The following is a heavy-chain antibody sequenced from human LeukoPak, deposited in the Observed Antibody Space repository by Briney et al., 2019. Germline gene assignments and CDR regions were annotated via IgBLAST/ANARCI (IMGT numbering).Heavy chain of an antibody. CDR3: AFAPNSGYERTFDY. J-gene: IGHJ4*02. D-gene: IGHD5-12*01. CDR2: IIPIFGTA. Sequence: ASVKVSCKASGGTFSSCAISWVRQAPGQGLEWMGGIIPIFGTANYAQKFQGRVTITADESTSTAYMELSSLRSEDTAVYYCAFAPNSGYERTFDYWGQGTLVTVSS. V-gene: IGHV1-69*13. CDR1: GGTFSSCA.